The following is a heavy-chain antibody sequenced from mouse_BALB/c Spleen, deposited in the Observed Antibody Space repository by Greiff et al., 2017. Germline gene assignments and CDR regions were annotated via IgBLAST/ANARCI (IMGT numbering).Heavy chain of an antibody. CDR2: ISYSGST. Sequence: EVKLQESGPGLVKPSQSLSLTCTVTGYSITSDYAWNWIRQFPGNKLEWMGYISYSGSTSYNPSLKSRISITRDTSKNQFFLQLNSVTTEDTATYYCARGAYYRYPFDYWGQGTTLTVSS. CDR1: GYSITSDYA. CDR3: ARGAYYRYPFDY. D-gene: IGHD2-14*01. V-gene: IGHV3-2*02. J-gene: IGHJ2*01.